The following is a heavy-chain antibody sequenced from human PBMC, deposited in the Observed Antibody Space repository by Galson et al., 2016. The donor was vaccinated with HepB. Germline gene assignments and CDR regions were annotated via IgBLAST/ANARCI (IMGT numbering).Heavy chain of an antibody. V-gene: IGHV3-23*01. J-gene: IGHJ4*02. CDR3: GKHGGFDY. Sequence: SLRLSCADSGFSFSNHGMSWVRQTPGRGLEWVSGITGSGGTTHYADSVKGRFTISRDNSNNTLYLYMNSLRAGDTAVYYCGKHGGFDYWGQGALVTVSS. CDR1: GFSFSNHG. CDR2: ITGSGGTT. D-gene: IGHD3-16*01.